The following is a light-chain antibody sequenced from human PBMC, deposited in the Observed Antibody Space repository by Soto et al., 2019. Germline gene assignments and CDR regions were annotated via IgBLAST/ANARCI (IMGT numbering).Light chain of an antibody. J-gene: IGKJ4*01. V-gene: IGKV3-15*01. CDR3: QQYNEWPLT. Sequence: EIVMTQSPATLSVSPGEKATLSCRASQTVSNNLAWYQQKPGQAPRLLIYFASTSATGIPARFSGSGSGTEFTLTISSLQSEDFAVYYCQQYNEWPLTFGGGTKVETK. CDR2: FAS. CDR1: QTVSNN.